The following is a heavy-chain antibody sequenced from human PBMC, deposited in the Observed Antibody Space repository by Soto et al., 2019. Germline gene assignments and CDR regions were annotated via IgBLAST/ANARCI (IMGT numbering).Heavy chain of an antibody. Sequence: PSETLSLTCAVSGGSISSGGYSWSWIRQPPGKGLEWIGYIYHSGSTYYNPSLKSRVTISVDRSKNQFSLKLSSVTAADTAVYYCARGSPPMTTVYNWFDPWGQGTLVTVSS. CDR2: IYHSGST. CDR3: ARGSPPMTTVYNWFDP. CDR1: GGSISSGGYS. J-gene: IGHJ5*02. D-gene: IGHD4-17*01. V-gene: IGHV4-30-2*01.